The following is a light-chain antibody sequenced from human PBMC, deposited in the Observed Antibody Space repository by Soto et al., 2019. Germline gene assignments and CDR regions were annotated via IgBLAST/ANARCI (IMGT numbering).Light chain of an antibody. V-gene: IGKV3-20*01. J-gene: IGKJ1*01. Sequence: DIVLTQSPGTLSLSPGGRATLSCRASQSVSSSYLAWYQQKHGQAPRLLIYGASSRATGIPDRFSGSGSGTDFTLTISRLEPEDFAVYYCQQYGSSPPTFGQGTKVEIK. CDR3: QQYGSSPPT. CDR2: GAS. CDR1: QSVSSSY.